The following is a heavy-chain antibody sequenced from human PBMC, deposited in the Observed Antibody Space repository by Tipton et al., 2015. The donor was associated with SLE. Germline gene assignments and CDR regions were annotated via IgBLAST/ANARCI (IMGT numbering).Heavy chain of an antibody. CDR3: AGYSSSDLNWFDP. D-gene: IGHD6-6*01. V-gene: IGHV4-34*01. CDR1: GGSFSGYY. CDR2: INHSGST. J-gene: IGHJ5*02. Sequence: LRLSCAVYGGSFSGYYWSWIRQPPGKGLGWIGEINHSGSTNYNPSLKSRVTISVDTSKNQFSLKLSSVTAADTAVYYCAGYSSSDLNWFDPWGQGTLVTVSS.